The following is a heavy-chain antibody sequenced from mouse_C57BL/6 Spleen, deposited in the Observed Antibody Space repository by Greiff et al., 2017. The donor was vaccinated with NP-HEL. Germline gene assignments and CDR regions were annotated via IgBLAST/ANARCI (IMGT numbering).Heavy chain of an antibody. CDR3: ARFEPHYFDY. J-gene: IGHJ2*01. Sequence: VQLQQSGAELVRPGTSVKVSCKASGYAFTNYLIEWVKQRPGQGLEWIGVMNPGSGGTNYNEKFKGKATLTADKSSSTAYMQLSSLTSEDSAVYFCARFEPHYFDYWGQGTTLTVSS. V-gene: IGHV1-54*01. CDR2: MNPGSGGT. CDR1: GYAFTNYL.